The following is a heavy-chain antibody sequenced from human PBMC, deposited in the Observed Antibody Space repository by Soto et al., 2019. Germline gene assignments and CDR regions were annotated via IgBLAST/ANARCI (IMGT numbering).Heavy chain of an antibody. CDR2: IKQEGSEK. Sequence: EVQLVESGGGLVQPGGSLRLSCAASGFTFSNYWMTWVRQAPGKGLEWVANIKQEGSEKYYVDSVKGRFTISRDNAKNSLDLQMDSLRGEDTAVYYWARTGQEWPVEHWGQGTLVTVSS. CDR3: ARTGQEWPVEH. D-gene: IGHD6-19*01. CDR1: GFTFSNYW. J-gene: IGHJ1*01. V-gene: IGHV3-7*01.